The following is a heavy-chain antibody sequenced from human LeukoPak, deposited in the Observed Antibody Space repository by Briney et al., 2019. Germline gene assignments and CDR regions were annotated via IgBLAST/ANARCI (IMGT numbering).Heavy chain of an antibody. J-gene: IGHJ4*02. D-gene: IGHD6-13*01. Sequence: GRSLRLSCAASGFTFRTFGMHWVRQAPGKGLEWVAVISYDGKTKHFADPVKGRFTISRDNSNNTLFLQMNSLRYEDSAVYFCAKGSAAAAVLDYWGQGTLVTVSS. V-gene: IGHV3-30*18. CDR3: AKGSAAAAVLDY. CDR2: ISYDGKTK. CDR1: GFTFRTFG.